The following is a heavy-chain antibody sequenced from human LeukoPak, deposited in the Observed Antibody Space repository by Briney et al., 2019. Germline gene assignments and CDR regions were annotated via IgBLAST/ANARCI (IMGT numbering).Heavy chain of an antibody. D-gene: IGHD6-19*01. V-gene: IGHV4-59*01. CDR1: GGSISSYY. CDR3: ARDVGGSRQWLGEHYFDY. Sequence: SETLSLTCTVSGGSISSYYWGWIRQPPGKGLEWIGYIYYSGSTNYNPSLKSRVTISVDTSKNQFSLKLSSVTAADTAVYYCARDVGGSRQWLGEHYFDYWGQGTLVTVSS. CDR2: IYYSGST. J-gene: IGHJ4*02.